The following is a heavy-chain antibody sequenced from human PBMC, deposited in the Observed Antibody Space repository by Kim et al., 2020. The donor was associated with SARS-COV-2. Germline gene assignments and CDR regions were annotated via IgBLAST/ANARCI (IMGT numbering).Heavy chain of an antibody. D-gene: IGHD4-17*01. CDR2: IYYSGST. CDR3: AREVTTRMSRWFDP. Sequence: SETLSLTCTVSGGSISSSSYYWGWIRQPPGKGLEWIGSIYYSGSTYYNPSLKSRVTISVDTSKNQFSLKLSSVTAADTAVYYCAREVTTRMSRWFDPWGQGTLVTVSS. J-gene: IGHJ5*02. CDR1: GGSISSSSYY. V-gene: IGHV4-39*07.